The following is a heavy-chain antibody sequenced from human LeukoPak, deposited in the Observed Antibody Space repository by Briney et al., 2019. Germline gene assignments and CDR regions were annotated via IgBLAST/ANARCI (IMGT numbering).Heavy chain of an antibody. CDR3: AGGFDSSRMAS. J-gene: IGHJ5*02. D-gene: IGHD6-13*01. CDR1: GGSISSAGHY. CDR2: IYDSRFT. Sequence: SETLSLTCTVSGGSISSAGHYWSWIRQHPGMGLEWIGCIYDSRFTYYNPSLESRVTISVDSSEKQLSLKLTSVTAADTAVYYCAGGFDSSRMASWGQGTLVTVSS. V-gene: IGHV4-31*03.